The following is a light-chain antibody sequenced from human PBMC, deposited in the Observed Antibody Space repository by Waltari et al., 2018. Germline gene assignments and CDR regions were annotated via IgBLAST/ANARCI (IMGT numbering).Light chain of an antibody. V-gene: IGLV2-23*02. CDR1: SSDVGGYDF. CDR2: DFG. CDR3: CSHAGGNTYV. Sequence: SALTQPASVSGSPGQSLTISSTGTSSDVGGYDFVSWYQHHPGKAPKLIIYDFGARPSGVSYRFSGSKSGNTASLTISGLQAEDEADYYCCSHAGGNTYVFGTGTKVTVL. J-gene: IGLJ1*01.